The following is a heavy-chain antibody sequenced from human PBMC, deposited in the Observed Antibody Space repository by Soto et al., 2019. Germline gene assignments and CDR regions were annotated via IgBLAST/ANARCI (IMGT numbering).Heavy chain of an antibody. V-gene: IGHV4-61*01. CDR3: ARDGHGMDV. CDR2: IFFTGSA. Sequence: SETLSITCTVSGGSVSTGSYDWSWIRQPPGKGLEWIGKIFFTGSAHYTPSLRNRVTMSVDTSRDQFSLTLTSVTAADTAVYYCARDGHGMDVWGQGTTVTVSS. CDR1: GGSVSTGSYD. J-gene: IGHJ6*02.